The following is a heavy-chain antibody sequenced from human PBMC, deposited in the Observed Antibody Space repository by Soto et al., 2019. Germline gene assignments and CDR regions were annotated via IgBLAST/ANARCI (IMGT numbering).Heavy chain of an antibody. Sequence: SETLSLTCTVSDDSSSSYKWSWIRQPPGRRLEWIGYINASGSTSYNPSLQSRVTISVDTSKNQFSLKLSSVTAADTAVYSCARGVRGRKIFDYWGQGALVTVSS. CDR2: INASGST. J-gene: IGHJ4*02. CDR1: DDSSSSYK. D-gene: IGHD3-10*01. CDR3: ARGVRGRKIFDY. V-gene: IGHV4-59*12.